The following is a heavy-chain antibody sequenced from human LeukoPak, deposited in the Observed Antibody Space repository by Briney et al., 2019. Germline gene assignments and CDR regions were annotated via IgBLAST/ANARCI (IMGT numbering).Heavy chain of an antibody. Sequence: GGSLRLSCAASGFTFSRYNMHWVRQAPGKGLEWLAFISYDESDKDYADSVKGRFTISRDNSKNTLYLQMNSLRAEDTAVYYCAKDSGSGICYFDYWGQGSLVTVSS. CDR3: AKDSGSGICYFDY. CDR2: ISYDESDK. CDR1: GFTFSRYN. D-gene: IGHD2-15*01. V-gene: IGHV3-30*02. J-gene: IGHJ4*02.